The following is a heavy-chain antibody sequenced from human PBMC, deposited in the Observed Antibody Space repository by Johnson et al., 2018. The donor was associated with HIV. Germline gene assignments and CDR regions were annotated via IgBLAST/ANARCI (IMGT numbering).Heavy chain of an antibody. V-gene: IGHV3-23*04. CDR1: GFTFSSYA. CDR2: ISGSGGST. J-gene: IGHJ3*02. Sequence: VQLVESGGGLVQPGGSLRLSCAASGFTFSSYAMSWVRQAPGKGLEWVSAISGSGGSTYYADSVKGRFTIYRDNSKNTLYLQMESLRAEDTAVYYCAEVGYCSSASCYAGAFDIWGQGTMVTVSS. D-gene: IGHD2-2*03. CDR3: AEVGYCSSASCYAGAFDI.